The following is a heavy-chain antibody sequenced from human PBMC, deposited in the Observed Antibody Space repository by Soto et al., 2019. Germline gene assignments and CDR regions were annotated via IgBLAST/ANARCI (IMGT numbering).Heavy chain of an antibody. CDR3: ARDEAFCSSSSCYSHYYGMDV. CDR1: GGSITSGDYY. V-gene: IGHV4-31*03. CDR2: IFYSGST. J-gene: IGHJ6*02. Sequence: TLSLTGTVSGGSITSGDYYWSWIRQHPGKGLEWIGYIFYSGSTYYSPSLKSRVNISIDTSKNHFSLKLSSVTAADTAVYYCARDEAFCSSSSCYSHYYGMDVWGQGTTVTVSS. D-gene: IGHD2-2*01.